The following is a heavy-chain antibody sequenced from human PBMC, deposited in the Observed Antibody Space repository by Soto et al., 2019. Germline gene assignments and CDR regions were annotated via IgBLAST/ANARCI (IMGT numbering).Heavy chain of an antibody. CDR1: GFTFSSYA. D-gene: IGHD6-13*01. CDR2: ISYDGSNK. CDR3: AKAQQLVLLVRGWIDFDY. Sequence: GGSLRLSCAASGFTFSSYAMHWVRQAPGKGLEWVAVISYDGSNKYYADSVKGRFTISRDNSKNTLYLQMNSLRAEDTAVYYCAKAQQLVLLVRGWIDFDYWGQGTLVTVSS. V-gene: IGHV3-30-3*01. J-gene: IGHJ4*02.